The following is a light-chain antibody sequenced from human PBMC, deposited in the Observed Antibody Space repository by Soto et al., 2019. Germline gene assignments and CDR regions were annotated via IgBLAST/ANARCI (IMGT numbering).Light chain of an antibody. Sequence: EIVMTQSPATLSVSPGERATLSCRASQSVSSNLAWYQQKPGQAPRLLIYDASTRATGIPARFSGSGSVTAFSLTISSLQSEDFAGYYCQHYNNRPPLTFGGGTKVEIK. CDR1: QSVSSN. CDR2: DAS. J-gene: IGKJ4*01. CDR3: QHYNNRPPLT. V-gene: IGKV3-15*01.